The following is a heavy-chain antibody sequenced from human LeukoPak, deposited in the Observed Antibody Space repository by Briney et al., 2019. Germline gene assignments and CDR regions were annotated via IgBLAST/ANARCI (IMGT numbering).Heavy chain of an antibody. Sequence: PGGSLRLSCAASGFTFNNYAMSWVRQAPGKGLEWVSAISGSDAGTYYADSVKGRFTISRDNSKNTLYLQMNSLRAEDTAVYYCATPTRGGSYVFDYWGQGTLVTVSS. CDR2: ISGSDAGT. CDR1: GFTFNNYA. CDR3: ATPTRGGSYVFDY. J-gene: IGHJ4*02. D-gene: IGHD1-26*01. V-gene: IGHV3-23*01.